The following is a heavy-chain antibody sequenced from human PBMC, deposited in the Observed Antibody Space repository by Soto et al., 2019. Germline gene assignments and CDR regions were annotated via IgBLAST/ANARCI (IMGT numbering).Heavy chain of an antibody. V-gene: IGHV3-33*01. CDR2: IWYDGNNK. CDR3: ARGLHSIFDY. D-gene: IGHD2-21*01. J-gene: IGHJ4*02. CDR1: GFTFSSYG. Sequence: LRLSCAASGFTFSSYGMHWVRQAPGKGLEWVAVIWYDGNNKYYADSVKGRFTISRDNSNNTLYVQMTSLRAEDTAVYYCARGLHSIFDYWGQGTLVTVYS.